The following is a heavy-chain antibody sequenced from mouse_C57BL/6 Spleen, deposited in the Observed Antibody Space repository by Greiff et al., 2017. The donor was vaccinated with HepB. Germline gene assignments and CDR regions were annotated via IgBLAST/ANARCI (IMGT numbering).Heavy chain of an antibody. CDR1: GYTFTDYY. Sequence: EVQLQQSGPELVKPGASVKISCKASGYTFTDYYMNWVKQSHGKSLEWIGDINPNNGGTSYNQKFKGKATFTVDKSSSTAYMELRSLPSEASAVYYCARYGDYGGYFAYWGQGTTLTVSS. J-gene: IGHJ2*01. D-gene: IGHD2-4*01. V-gene: IGHV1-26*01. CDR2: INPNNGGT. CDR3: ARYGDYGGYFAY.